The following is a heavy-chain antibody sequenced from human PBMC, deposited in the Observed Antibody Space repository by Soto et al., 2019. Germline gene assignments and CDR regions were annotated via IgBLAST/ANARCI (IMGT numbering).Heavy chain of an antibody. J-gene: IGHJ4*02. Sequence: GGSLRPSCAASRFTFSTYEMHWVRQAPGKGLEWVSYISSSGSTVYYADSVKGRFTISRDNTRNSLYLQMNSLRDEDTALYYCVRYCGTTLCNGVATRTFDYWGQGTLVTVSS. CDR1: RFTFSTYE. V-gene: IGHV3-48*03. D-gene: IGHD5-12*01. CDR2: ISSSGSTV. CDR3: VRYCGTTLCNGVATRTFDY.